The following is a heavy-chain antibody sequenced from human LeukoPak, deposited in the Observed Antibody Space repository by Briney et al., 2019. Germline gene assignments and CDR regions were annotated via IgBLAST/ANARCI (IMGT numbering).Heavy chain of an antibody. CDR1: VYTFASNG. D-gene: IGHD3-10*01. Sequence: ASVKVSCKASVYTFASNGISWVRQAPGQGLEWVGWISGYNGETNYAQKFQGRVTMTTDKSTNTAYMDLRSLRSDDTAVYYCARTASMIRRSDIDFWGQGTLVTVSS. J-gene: IGHJ4*02. V-gene: IGHV1-18*01. CDR3: ARTASMIRRSDIDF. CDR2: ISGYNGET.